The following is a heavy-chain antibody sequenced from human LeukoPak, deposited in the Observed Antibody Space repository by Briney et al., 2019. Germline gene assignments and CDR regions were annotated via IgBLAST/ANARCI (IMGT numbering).Heavy chain of an antibody. CDR1: GFTLSSYS. D-gene: IGHD3-10*01. CDR2: ISYDGSNK. CDR3: ASYYGSDTGGGFDY. Sequence: HPGGSLRLSCAASGFTLSSYSMHWVRQAPGKGLEWLAVISYDGSNKYHADSVKGRFTISRDNSKTTQYLQMNSLRAEDTAVYYCASYYGSDTGGGFDYWGQGTLVTVSS. V-gene: IGHV3-30*04. J-gene: IGHJ4*02.